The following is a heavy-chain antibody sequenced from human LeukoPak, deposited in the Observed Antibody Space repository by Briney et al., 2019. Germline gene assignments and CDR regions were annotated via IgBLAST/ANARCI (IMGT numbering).Heavy chain of an antibody. CDR2: ISGSGGST. V-gene: IGHV3-23*01. CDR1: GLTFSSYA. J-gene: IGHJ4*02. Sequence: GGSLRLSCAASGLTFSSYAMSWVRQAPGKGPEWVSAISGSGGSTYYADSVKGRFTISRDNSKNTLYLQMNSLRAEDTAVYYCAKWLGGWFLSSMHYFDYWGQGTLVTVSS. D-gene: IGHD3-10*01. CDR3: AKWLGGWFLSSMHYFDY.